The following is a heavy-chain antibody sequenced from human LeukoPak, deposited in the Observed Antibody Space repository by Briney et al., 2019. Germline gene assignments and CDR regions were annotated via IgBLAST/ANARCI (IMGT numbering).Heavy chain of an antibody. J-gene: IGHJ3*02. Sequence: GGSLRLSCAASGFTFSGYYMSWIRQAPGKGLEWVSYISSSGAYKNHADSVKGRFTISRDNAKNSLYLQMNSLRAEDTAIYYCAREITVAGKEGAFDIWGPGTMLTVSS. CDR3: AREITVAGKEGAFDI. CDR1: GFTFSGYY. V-gene: IGHV3-11*05. D-gene: IGHD6-19*01. CDR2: ISSSGAYK.